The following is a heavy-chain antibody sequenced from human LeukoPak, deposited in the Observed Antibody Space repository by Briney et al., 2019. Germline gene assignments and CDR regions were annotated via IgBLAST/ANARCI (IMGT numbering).Heavy chain of an antibody. Sequence: AGSLRLSCAASGFTFSSYWMSWVRQAPGKGLEWVANIKQDGSEKYYVDSVKGRFTISRDNAKNSLYLQMNSLRAEDTAVYYCARDQDYSYFDYWGQGTLVTVSS. CDR2: IKQDGSEK. D-gene: IGHD2-15*01. V-gene: IGHV3-7*03. J-gene: IGHJ4*02. CDR1: GFTFSSYW. CDR3: ARDQDYSYFDY.